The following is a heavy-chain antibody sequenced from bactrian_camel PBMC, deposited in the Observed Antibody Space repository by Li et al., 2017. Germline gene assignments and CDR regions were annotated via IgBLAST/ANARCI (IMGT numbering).Heavy chain of an antibody. J-gene: IGHJ4*01. D-gene: IGHD2*01. CDR1: GGTYSTYRSYC. CDR2: IDTRGSV. CDR3: AMSSPGFCYTFGINGYKY. V-gene: IGHV3S57*01. Sequence: HVQLVESGGDSVQAGGSLRLSCEASGGTYSTYRSYCMAWFRQPPGKSREGVAAIDTRGSVTIADSVKGRFSISKDNAGSTLYLQMDSLTPSDTGVYYCAMSSPGFCYTFGINGYKYWGQGTQVTVS.